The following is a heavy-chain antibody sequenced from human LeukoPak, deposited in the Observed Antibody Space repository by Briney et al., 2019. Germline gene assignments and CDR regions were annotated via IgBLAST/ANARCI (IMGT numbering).Heavy chain of an antibody. Sequence: GGSLRLSCTASGLTFSTSGFNWVRQAPGKGLEWVASIGPTGSDRYHADSIKGRFTISRDNANNFLYLQMNSLRAEDTAVYYCATETNGRHYDYWGQGTLLTVSS. J-gene: IGHJ4*02. CDR3: ATETNGRHYDY. V-gene: IGHV3-21*06. CDR2: IGPTGSDR. CDR1: GLTFSTSG. D-gene: IGHD1-14*01.